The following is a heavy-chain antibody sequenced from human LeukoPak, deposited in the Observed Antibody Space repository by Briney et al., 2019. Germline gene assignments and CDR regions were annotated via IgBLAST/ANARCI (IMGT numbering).Heavy chain of an antibody. CDR3: ARYSSGWPSFDY. Sequence: GGSLRLSCAASGFTFSSYEMNWVRQAPGKGLEWVSYISSSGSTIYYADSVKGRFTISRDNAKNSLYLQMNSLRAEDTAVYYCARYSSGWPSFDYWGQGTLSPSPQ. D-gene: IGHD6-19*01. V-gene: IGHV3-48*03. CDR1: GFTFSSYE. CDR2: ISSSGSTI. J-gene: IGHJ4*02.